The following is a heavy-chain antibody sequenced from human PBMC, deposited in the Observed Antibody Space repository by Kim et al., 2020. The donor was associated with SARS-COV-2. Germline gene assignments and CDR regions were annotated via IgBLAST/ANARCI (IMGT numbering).Heavy chain of an antibody. V-gene: IGHV3-21*01. CDR1: GFTFSRYS. CDR2: ISSSSDYI. CDR3: AQRPYSYGPFDY. Sequence: GGSLRLSCAASGFTFSRYSMNWVRQAPGKGLEWVSSISSSSDYISYADSVKGRFTISRDNAKNSLSLQMNSLRAEDTAVYYCAQRPYSYGPFDYWGQGTLLTVSS. J-gene: IGHJ4*02. D-gene: IGHD5-18*01.